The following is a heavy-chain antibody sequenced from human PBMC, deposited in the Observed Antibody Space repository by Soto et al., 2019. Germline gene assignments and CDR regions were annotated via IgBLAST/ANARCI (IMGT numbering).Heavy chain of an antibody. V-gene: IGHV3-23*01. CDR3: ALPFAVAGPVVWYFDL. CDR1: GFTFSSYA. D-gene: IGHD6-19*01. J-gene: IGHJ2*01. Sequence: GGSLKLSCAASGFTFSSYAMSWVRQAPGKGLEWVSAISGSGGSTYYADSVKGRFTISRDNSKNTLYLQMNSLRAEDTAVYYCALPFAVAGPVVWYFDLWGRGTLVTVSS. CDR2: ISGSGGST.